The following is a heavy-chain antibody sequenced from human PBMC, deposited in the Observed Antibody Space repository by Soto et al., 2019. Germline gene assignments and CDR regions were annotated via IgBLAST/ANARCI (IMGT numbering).Heavy chain of an antibody. CDR3: TRGYPSGNIYAFDV. J-gene: IGHJ3*01. CDR2: IGKKADSYTT. CDR1: RFTFSDHY. V-gene: IGHV3-72*01. Sequence: EVQLVESGGGLVQVGGSLRLSCAASRFTFSDHYMDWVRQAPGKGLEWVGRIGKKADSYTTEYAASVKGRFTISRXDXXSFLFLQMNSLKTEDTAVYYCTRGYPSGNIYAFDVWGQGTMVTVSS. D-gene: IGHD2-15*01.